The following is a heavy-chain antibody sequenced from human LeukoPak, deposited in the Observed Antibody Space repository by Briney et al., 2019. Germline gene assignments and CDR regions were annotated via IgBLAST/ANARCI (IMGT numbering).Heavy chain of an antibody. CDR3: AKRGLQYSSSYGFFDS. CDR1: GDSISNSAYF. Sequence: SETLSLTCTVSGDSISNSAYFWGWIRQPPGQGLEWIGSIYYNGRSYSNPSLKTRVSLSIDTSKNQFSLRLSPATAADTAVYYCAKRGLQYSSSYGFFDSWGHGSLVIVS. J-gene: IGHJ5*01. V-gene: IGHV4-39*01. D-gene: IGHD6-6*01. CDR2: IYYNGRS.